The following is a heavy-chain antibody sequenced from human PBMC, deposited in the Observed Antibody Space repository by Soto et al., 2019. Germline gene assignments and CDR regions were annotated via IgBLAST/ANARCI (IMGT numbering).Heavy chain of an antibody. J-gene: IGHJ2*01. CDR3: ARDARTTVTTRGVWYFDI. V-gene: IGHV3-30-3*01. CDR1: GFTFSRYA. Sequence: QVQVVESGGGVVQPGRSLRLSCAASGFTFSRYAMHWVRQAPGKGLEWVALISYDGNNRYSADSVRGRFTISRDNSKNTVYLQMDSLRPEDTAVYYCARDARTTVTTRGVWYFDIWGRGTQVTVSS. D-gene: IGHD4-17*01. CDR2: ISYDGNNR.